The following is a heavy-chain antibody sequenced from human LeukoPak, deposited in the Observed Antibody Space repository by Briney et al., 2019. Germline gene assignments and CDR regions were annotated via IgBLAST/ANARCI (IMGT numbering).Heavy chain of an antibody. J-gene: IGHJ4*02. CDR3: ARTLSYYGSGSHYIFDY. CDR2: ISSRSSTTI. Sequence: GGSLRLSCAASGFTFSSYSMNWVRQAPGKGLERVSFISSRSSTTIYYADSVKGRFSISRDNAKNSLYLQMNSLRDEDTAVYYCARTLSYYGSGSHYIFDYWGQGTLVTVSS. CDR1: GFTFSSYS. D-gene: IGHD3-10*01. V-gene: IGHV3-48*02.